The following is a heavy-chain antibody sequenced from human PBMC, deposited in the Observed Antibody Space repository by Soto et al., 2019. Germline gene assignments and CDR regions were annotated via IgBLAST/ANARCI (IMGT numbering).Heavy chain of an antibody. D-gene: IGHD2-21*01. Sequence: EASVKVSCKASGGTFSSYAISWVRQAPGQGLEWMGGIIPIFGTANYAQKFQGRVTITADKSTSTAYMELSSLRSGDTAVYYCARVGGDGSKIPLSWFDPWGQGTLVTVSS. CDR3: ARVGGDGSKIPLSWFDP. CDR1: GGTFSSYA. V-gene: IGHV1-69*06. J-gene: IGHJ5*02. CDR2: IIPIFGTA.